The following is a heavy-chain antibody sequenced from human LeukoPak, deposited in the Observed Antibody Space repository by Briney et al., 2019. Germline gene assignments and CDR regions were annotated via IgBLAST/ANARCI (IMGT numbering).Heavy chain of an antibody. CDR2: IYGGDST. V-gene: IGHV3-66*01. Sequence: PGGSLRLSCAASGFIVTSNYMSWVRQAPGKGLEWVSVIYGGDSTYYADSVKGRFTISRDNSKNTLYLQMNSLRAEDTAVYYCAKDRGSYGSEYFQHWGQGTLVTVSS. J-gene: IGHJ1*01. D-gene: IGHD5-18*01. CDR1: GFIVTSNY. CDR3: AKDRGSYGSEYFQH.